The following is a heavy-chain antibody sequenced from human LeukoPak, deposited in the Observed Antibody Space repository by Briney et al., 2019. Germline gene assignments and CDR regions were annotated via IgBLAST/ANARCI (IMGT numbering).Heavy chain of an antibody. J-gene: IGHJ1*01. CDR3: ARGPAMIVVVNGPEYFQH. V-gene: IGHV3-21*01. CDR1: GFTFSSHS. CDR2: ISSSSSYI. D-gene: IGHD3-22*01. Sequence: GGSLRLSCAASGFTFSSHSMNWVRQAPGKGLEWVSSISSSSSYIYYADSVKGRFTISRDNAKNSLYLQMNSLGAEDTAVYYCARGPAMIVVVNGPEYFQHWGQGTLVTVSS.